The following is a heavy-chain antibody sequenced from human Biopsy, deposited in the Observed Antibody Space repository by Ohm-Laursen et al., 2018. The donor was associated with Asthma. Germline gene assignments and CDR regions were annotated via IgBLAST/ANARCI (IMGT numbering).Heavy chain of an antibody. Sequence: SLRLSCAASRFTYEMHWDRQAPGKGLEPVAVISYDGSSIYYADTVKGRFTISRDNSKNTLSLQMNSLTAEDTAVYYCARKGVAGTHIEDWGQGTLVTVSS. J-gene: IGHJ4*02. V-gene: IGHV3-30-3*01. CDR3: ARKGVAGTHIED. D-gene: IGHD6-19*01. CDR1: RFTYE. CDR2: ISYDGSSI.